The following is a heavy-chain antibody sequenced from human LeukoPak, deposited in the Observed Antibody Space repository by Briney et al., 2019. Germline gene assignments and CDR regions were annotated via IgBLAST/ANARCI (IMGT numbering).Heavy chain of an antibody. CDR3: ARITIFGVVITHAFDI. D-gene: IGHD3-3*01. CDR1: GLIVSGDF. Sequence: GGSLRLSCAASGLIVSGDFMSWVRQAPGKGLEWVANIKQDGSEKYYVDSVKGRFTISRDNAKNSLYLQMNSLRAEDTAVYYCARITIFGVVITHAFDIWGQGTMVTVSS. CDR2: IKQDGSEK. J-gene: IGHJ3*02. V-gene: IGHV3-7*01.